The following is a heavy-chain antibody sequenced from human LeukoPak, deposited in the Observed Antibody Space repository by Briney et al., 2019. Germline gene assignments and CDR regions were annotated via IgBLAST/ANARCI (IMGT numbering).Heavy chain of an antibody. J-gene: IGHJ4*02. CDR3: ARAYSPSSVYFDY. Sequence: PSQTLSLTCTVSGASISSGDYYWSWIRQHPGKGLEWIGYIYNSGSTYYNPSLKSRITISVDTSQSQFSLKLSSLAAADTAAYFCARAYSPSSVYFDYWGQGTLVTVSS. V-gene: IGHV4-31*03. CDR1: GASISSGDYY. D-gene: IGHD6-6*01. CDR2: IYNSGST.